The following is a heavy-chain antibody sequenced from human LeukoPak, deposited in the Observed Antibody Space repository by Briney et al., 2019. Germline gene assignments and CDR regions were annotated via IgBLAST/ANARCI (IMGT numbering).Heavy chain of an antibody. CDR1: GGSISSYY. D-gene: IGHD2-2*01. Sequence: KPSETLSLTCTVSGGSISSYYWSWIRQPPGKGLEWIGYIYYSGSTNYNPSLKSRVTISVDTSKNQFSLKLSSVTAADTAVYYCARSNPPWYCSSTSCYRGPYFDYWGQGTLVTVSS. CDR3: ARSNPPWYCSSTSCYRGPYFDY. J-gene: IGHJ4*02. V-gene: IGHV4-59*01. CDR2: IYYSGST.